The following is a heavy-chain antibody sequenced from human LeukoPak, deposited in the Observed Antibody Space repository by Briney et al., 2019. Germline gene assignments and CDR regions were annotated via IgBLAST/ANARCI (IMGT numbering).Heavy chain of an antibody. V-gene: IGHV1-18*01. CDR2: ISAYNGNT. J-gene: IGHJ4*02. Sequence: ASVKVSCKASGYTFTSYAISWVRQAPGQGLEWMGWISAYNGNTNYAQKLQGRVTMTTDTSTSTAYMELRSLRSDDTAVYYCARDSVGFGEPKYDYWGQGTLVTVSS. D-gene: IGHD3-10*01. CDR3: ARDSVGFGEPKYDY. CDR1: GYTFTSYA.